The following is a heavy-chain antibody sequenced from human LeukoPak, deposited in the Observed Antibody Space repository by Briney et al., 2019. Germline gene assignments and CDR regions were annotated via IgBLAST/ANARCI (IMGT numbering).Heavy chain of an antibody. V-gene: IGHV3-21*01. CDR1: GFIFGNYS. D-gene: IGHD1-26*01. Sequence: GGSLRLSCAASGFIFGNYSIHWVRQAPGKGLQWVSSISSSSSYTYYADSVKGRFTISRDNARNSLYLQMNSLRAEDTAIYYCARDPAISRSYCFDYWGQGTLVTVSS. CDR3: ARDPAISRSYCFDY. CDR2: ISSSSSYT. J-gene: IGHJ4*02.